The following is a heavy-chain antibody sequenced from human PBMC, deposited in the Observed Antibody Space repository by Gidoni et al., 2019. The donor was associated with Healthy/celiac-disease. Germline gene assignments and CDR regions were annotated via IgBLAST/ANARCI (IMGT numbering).Heavy chain of an antibody. J-gene: IGHJ4*02. CDR3: TRQAGKNDY. Sequence: EGQLVESGGGRVQPGGARKLSCAADGVPFSGSAMHWVRPASGNGLEWVGRIRSKANSYATASSASVNCRFTISRADSKNTAYLQMNSLKTEDTAVYYCTRQAGKNDYWGQGTLVTVSS. CDR2: IRSKANSYAT. D-gene: IGHD6-13*01. V-gene: IGHV3-73*02. CDR1: GVPFSGSA.